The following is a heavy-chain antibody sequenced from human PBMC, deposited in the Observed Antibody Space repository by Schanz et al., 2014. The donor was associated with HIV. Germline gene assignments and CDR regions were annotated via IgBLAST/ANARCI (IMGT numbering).Heavy chain of an antibody. CDR1: GLSFNDAW. CDR2: IKSKIDAGTT. J-gene: IGHJ4*02. Sequence: VQLVESGGGLVKPGGSLRLSCAASGLSFNDAWMTWVRQAPGKGLEWVGRIKSKIDAGTTDYAAPVKGRFTLSRDDSKPTLYLQKKSIKTEDTAVYYCTTENLRSWGQGTLVTVSS. V-gene: IGHV3-15*01. CDR3: TTENLRS.